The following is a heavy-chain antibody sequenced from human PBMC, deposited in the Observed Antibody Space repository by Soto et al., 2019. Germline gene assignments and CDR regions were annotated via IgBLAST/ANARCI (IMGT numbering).Heavy chain of an antibody. Sequence: QVQLVQSGAEVKKPGASVKVSCKASGYTFTSYGISWVRQAPGQGLEGMGWISAYNGNTNYAQKLQGRVTMTTDTSTSTDYMGLRRLRSDDTAVYYCARVSPSLYYFDYWGQGPLVTVSS. CDR1: GYTFTSYG. J-gene: IGHJ4*02. V-gene: IGHV1-18*01. D-gene: IGHD2-2*01. CDR2: ISAYNGNT. CDR3: ARVSPSLYYFDY.